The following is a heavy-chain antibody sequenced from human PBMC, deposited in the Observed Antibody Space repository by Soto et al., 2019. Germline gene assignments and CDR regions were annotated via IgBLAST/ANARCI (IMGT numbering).Heavy chain of an antibody. J-gene: IGHJ3*02. D-gene: IGHD3-10*01. CDR3: ARGADIWFGESRDDAFDI. V-gene: IGHV1-8*01. CDR2: MNPNSGNT. CDR1: GYTFTSYD. Sequence: ASVKVSCKASGYTFTSYDINWVRQATGQGLEWMGWMNPNSGNTGYAQKFQGRVTMTRNTSISTAYMELSSLRSEDTAVYYCARGADIWFGESRDDAFDIWGQGTMVTVSS.